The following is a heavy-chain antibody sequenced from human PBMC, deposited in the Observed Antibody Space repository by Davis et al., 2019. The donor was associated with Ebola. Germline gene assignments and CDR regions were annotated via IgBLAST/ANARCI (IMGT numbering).Heavy chain of an antibody. CDR2: IYYSGST. CDR3: ARGGTDFWSGYYTDYFDY. V-gene: IGHV4-59*01. CDR1: GGSIGSYY. J-gene: IGHJ4*02. Sequence: SETLSLTCTVSGGSIGSYYWTWIRQPPGKGLEWIGYIYYSGSTNYNPSLKSRVTISVDTSKNQFSLKLSSVTAADTAVYYCARGGTDFWSGYYTDYFDYWGQGTLVTVSS. D-gene: IGHD3-3*01.